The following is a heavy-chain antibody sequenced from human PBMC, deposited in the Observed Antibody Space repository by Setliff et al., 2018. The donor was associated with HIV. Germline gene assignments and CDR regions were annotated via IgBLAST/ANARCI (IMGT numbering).Heavy chain of an antibody. Sequence: GGSLRLSFVASGFTFNNAWMNWVRQAPGKGLEWLGRIKKSSDGGKTDDASPVKGRFTISRDDSKNTLYLQMNSLKIEDTAVYFCATDNGPSYSMDIWGQGTTVTVSS. V-gene: IGHV3-15*01. D-gene: IGHD2-21*01. J-gene: IGHJ6*02. CDR2: IKKSSDGGKT. CDR3: ATDNGPSYSMDI. CDR1: GFTFNNAW.